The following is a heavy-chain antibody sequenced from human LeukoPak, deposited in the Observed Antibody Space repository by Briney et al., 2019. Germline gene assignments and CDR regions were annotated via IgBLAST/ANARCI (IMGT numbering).Heavy chain of an antibody. V-gene: IGHV3-23*01. CDR1: GINFRDYA. J-gene: IGHJ5*02. Sequence: GGSLRLSCAVSGINFRDYAMSWIRQTPGKGLEWVSAISASGGSTYHADSVKGRFTISRDNSQNTLYLEMKSLRVEDTAVYYCAKDRDYDFWSGKLFDPWGQGTSVTVSS. CDR2: ISASGGST. D-gene: IGHD3-3*01. CDR3: AKDRDYDFWSGKLFDP.